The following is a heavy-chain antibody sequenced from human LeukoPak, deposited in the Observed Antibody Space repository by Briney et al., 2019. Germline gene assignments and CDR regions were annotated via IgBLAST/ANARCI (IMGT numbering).Heavy chain of an antibody. CDR3: ARVGGYAHRGYFDY. V-gene: IGHV4-38-2*02. D-gene: IGHD5-12*01. Sequence: NRSQSLSPARTIAGPSIIIAYSGCCIRQPPGWRGEGIWSIYVNGSTYAIQSLKSRVTISVDTSKNQFSLKLSSVTAADTAVYYCARVGGYAHRGYFDYWGQETLVTVSS. CDR2: IYVNGST. J-gene: IGHJ4*02. CDR1: GPSIIIAYS.